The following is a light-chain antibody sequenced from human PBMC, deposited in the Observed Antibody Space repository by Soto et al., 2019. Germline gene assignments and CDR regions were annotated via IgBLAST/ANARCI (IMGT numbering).Light chain of an antibody. V-gene: IGLV1-47*01. CDR1: SSNIGSNY. CDR2: RNN. CDR3: AAWDDSLSGYV. Sequence: SVLTQPPSASGTPGQRVTTSCSGSSSNIGSNYVYWYQQLPGTAPKLLIYRNNQRPSGVPDRFSGSKSGTSASLAISGLRSEDEADYYCAAWDDSLSGYVFGTGTKVTV. J-gene: IGLJ1*01.